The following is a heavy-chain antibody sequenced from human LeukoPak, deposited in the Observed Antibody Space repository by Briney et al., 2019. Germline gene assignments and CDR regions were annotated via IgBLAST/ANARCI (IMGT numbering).Heavy chain of an antibody. D-gene: IGHD5-12*01. CDR2: IKQDGSEK. CDR3: ARDVAGYESYYYYYYYMDV. V-gene: IGHV3-7*01. J-gene: IGHJ6*03. CDR1: GFTFSSYW. Sequence: GGSLRLSCAASGFTFSSYWMSWVRQAPGKGLEWVANIKQDGSEKYYVDSVKGRFTISRDNAKNSLYLQMNSLRAEDTAVYYCARDVAGYESYYYYYYYMDVWGKGTTVTVS.